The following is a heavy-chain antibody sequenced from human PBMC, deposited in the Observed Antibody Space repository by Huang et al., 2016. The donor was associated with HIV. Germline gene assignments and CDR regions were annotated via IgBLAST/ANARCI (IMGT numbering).Heavy chain of an antibody. D-gene: IGHD3-22*01. CDR2: SYYSGST. J-gene: IGHJ1*01. CDR3: ARFSYYFDSTSSQYFQQ. CDR1: GGSIRSGGYL. V-gene: IGHV4-30-4*08. Sequence: QVQLQESGPGLVKPSQTLSLTCTVSGGSIRSGGYLLGWIRLPPGKGLEWLGYSYYSGSTSYNPSLKIRVTISVETSKNQFSLKLSSVTAADTAVYYCARFSYYFDSTSSQYFQQWGPGTLVTVSS.